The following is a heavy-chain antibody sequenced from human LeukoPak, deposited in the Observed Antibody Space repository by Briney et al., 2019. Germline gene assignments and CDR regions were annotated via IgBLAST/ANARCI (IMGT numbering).Heavy chain of an antibody. V-gene: IGHV4-39*07. CDR2: IYKSGNT. Sequence: SETLSLICSVSGDSISTSSYYWAWIRQTPGKGLEWIASIYKSGNTYSNPSLGGRVTIAMDTSRNQFSLKLTSMSAADTAVYFCVRGGSLQYWGQGILVTVSS. D-gene: IGHD2-15*01. CDR1: GDSISTSSYY. CDR3: VRGGSLQY. J-gene: IGHJ4*02.